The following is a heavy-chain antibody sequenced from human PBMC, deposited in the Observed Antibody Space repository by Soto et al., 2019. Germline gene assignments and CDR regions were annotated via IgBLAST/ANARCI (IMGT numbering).Heavy chain of an antibody. CDR3: ARVRYSSSCPDY. D-gene: IGHD6-13*01. CDR1: GGTFSSYT. V-gene: IGHV1-69*02. CDR2: IIPILGIA. Sequence: GASVKVSCKASGGTFSSYTISWVRQAPGQGLEWMGRIIPILGIANYAQKFQGRVTITADKSTSTAYMELSSLRSEDTAVYHCARVRYSSSCPDYWGQGTLVTVSS. J-gene: IGHJ4*02.